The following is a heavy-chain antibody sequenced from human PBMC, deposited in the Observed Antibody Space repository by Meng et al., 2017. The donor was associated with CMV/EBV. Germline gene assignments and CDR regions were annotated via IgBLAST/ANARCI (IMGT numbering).Heavy chain of an antibody. D-gene: IGHD2-8*01. Sequence: SVKVSCKASGGTFSSYAISWVRQAPGQELEWMGGIIPIFGTANYAQKFQGRVTITTDESTSTAYMELSSLRSEDTAVYYCARGEACTNGVCYPFDYWAREPWSPSPQ. V-gene: IGHV1-69*05. J-gene: IGHJ4*02. CDR1: GGTFSSYA. CDR2: IIPIFGTA. CDR3: ARGEACTNGVCYPFDY.